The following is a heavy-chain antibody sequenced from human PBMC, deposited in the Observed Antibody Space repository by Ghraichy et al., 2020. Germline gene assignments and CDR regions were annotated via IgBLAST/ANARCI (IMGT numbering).Heavy chain of an antibody. CDR3: ARDRGTIVTTERGFDP. J-gene: IGHJ5*02. D-gene: IGHD4-11*01. V-gene: IGHV1-18*01. CDR1: GYTFTTYG. Sequence: ASVKVSCKASGYTFTTYGINWVRQAPGQGLEWMGWINPNSGDTNYAQKLQDRVTMTTDTSTTTAYMDLRSLRSDDTAIYFCARDRGTIVTTERGFDPWGQGTLVTVSS. CDR2: INPNSGDT.